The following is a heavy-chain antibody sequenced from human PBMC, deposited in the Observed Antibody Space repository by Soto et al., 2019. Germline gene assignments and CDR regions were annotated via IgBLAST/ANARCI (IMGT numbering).Heavy chain of an antibody. D-gene: IGHD6-19*01. CDR1: GYTFTSYG. J-gene: IGHJ3*02. CDR2: IGAYNGNT. CDR3: ARLEDSSGWAGGAFDI. Sequence: ASVKVSCKASGYTFTSYGISWVRQAPGQGLEWMGWIGAYNGNTNYAQKLQGRVTMTTDTSTSTAYMELRSLRSDDTAVYYCARLEDSSGWAGGAFDIWGQGTMVTVSS. V-gene: IGHV1-18*04.